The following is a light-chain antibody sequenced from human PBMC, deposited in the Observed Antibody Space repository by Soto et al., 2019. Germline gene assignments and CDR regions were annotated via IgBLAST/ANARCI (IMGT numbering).Light chain of an antibody. CDR1: SGHTIHI. V-gene: IGLV4-60*03. Sequence: QPVLTQSSSASASLGSSVKLTCSLDSGHTIHIIAWHQQQPGQAPRYLMKLEGSGNYNKGSGVPDRFSGSSSGADRYLTISNLQSEDEADYYCETWDSNIGVFGEGTQLTVL. J-gene: IGLJ3*02. CDR2: LEGSGNY. CDR3: ETWDSNIGV.